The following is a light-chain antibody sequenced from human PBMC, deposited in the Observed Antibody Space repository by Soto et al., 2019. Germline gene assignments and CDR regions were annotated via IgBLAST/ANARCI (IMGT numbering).Light chain of an antibody. CDR3: SSYTSRSTVV. CDR1: SSDVGGYNY. J-gene: IGLJ2*01. CDR2: EVS. V-gene: IGLV2-14*01. Sequence: QSVLTQPASVSGSPGQSITISCTGTSSDVGGYNYVSWYQHHPGKAPKLMIYEVSNRPSGVSNRFSGSKSGNTASLTISGLQAEDEADYYCSSYTSRSTVVFGGGTKVTVL.